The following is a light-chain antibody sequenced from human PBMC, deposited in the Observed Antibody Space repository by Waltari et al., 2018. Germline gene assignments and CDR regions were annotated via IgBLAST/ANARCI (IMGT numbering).Light chain of an antibody. Sequence: QSVLTQPPSASETPGQRVTISCSGSSSNIGSNYVYWYQQLPGTAPKLLTKRNNQRPHGGPDRFSGSKSGTSASLAISGLRSEDEADYYCAAWDDSLSAGVFGGGTKLTVL. CDR2: RNN. V-gene: IGLV1-47*01. J-gene: IGLJ3*02. CDR3: AAWDDSLSAGV. CDR1: SSNIGSNY.